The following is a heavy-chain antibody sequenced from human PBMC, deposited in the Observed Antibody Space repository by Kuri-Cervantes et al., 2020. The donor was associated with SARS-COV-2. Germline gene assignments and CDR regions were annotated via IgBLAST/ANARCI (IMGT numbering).Heavy chain of an antibody. V-gene: IGHV3-21*01. CDR3: ARDQLLWFGDTKAFDI. J-gene: IGHJ3*02. D-gene: IGHD3-10*01. Sequence: SCKASGFTFSTYAMNWVRQAPGKGLEWVSSISSSSSYIYYADSVKGRFTISRDNAKNSLYLQMNSLRAEDTAVYYCARDQLLWFGDTKAFDIWGQGTMVTVSS. CDR1: GFTFSTYA. CDR2: ISSSSSYI.